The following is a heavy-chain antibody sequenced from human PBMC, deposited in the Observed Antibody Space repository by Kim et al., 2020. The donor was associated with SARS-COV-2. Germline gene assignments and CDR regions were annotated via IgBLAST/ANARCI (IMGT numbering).Heavy chain of an antibody. V-gene: IGHV3-30*18. CDR2: ISYDGSNK. J-gene: IGHJ6*02. CDR1: GFTFSSYG. Sequence: GGSLRLSCAASGFTFSSYGMHWVRQAPGKGLEWVAVISYDGSNKYYADSVKGRFTISRDNSKNTLYLQMNSLRAEDTAVYYCAKGGRCSGGSCYARLADYYYYGMDVWGQGTTVTVSS. CDR3: AKGGRCSGGSCYARLADYYYYGMDV. D-gene: IGHD2-15*01.